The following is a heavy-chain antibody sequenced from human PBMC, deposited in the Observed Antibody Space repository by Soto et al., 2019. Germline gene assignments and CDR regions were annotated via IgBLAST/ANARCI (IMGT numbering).Heavy chain of an antibody. CDR2: INPRSGRT. CDR1: GYSFTTYS. V-gene: IGHV1-46*01. D-gene: IGHD3-10*01. J-gene: IGHJ4*02. Sequence: QVQLMQSGAEVKKPGASVKVSCKASGYSFTTYSMHWVRQAPGQGLEWMGVINPRSGRTSFAQKFQGRVTMTGDTSTSTVYMELSSLRSEDTPVYYCAMVTNLLDYYFDYWGQGTLVTVSS. CDR3: AMVTNLLDYYFDY.